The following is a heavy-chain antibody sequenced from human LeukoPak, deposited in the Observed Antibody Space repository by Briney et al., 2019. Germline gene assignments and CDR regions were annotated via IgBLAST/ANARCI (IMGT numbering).Heavy chain of an antibody. D-gene: IGHD1-26*01. CDR2: IWYDGSNK. CDR3: AKATGSYPSNPFDY. V-gene: IGHV3-33*06. J-gene: IGHJ4*02. CDR1: GFTFSSYG. Sequence: GGSLRLSCAASGFTFSSYGMHWVRQAPGKGLEWVAVIWYDGSNKYYADSVKGRFTISRDISKSTLFLQMNSLRVEDTAVYYCAKATGSYPSNPFDYWGQGTLVTDSS.